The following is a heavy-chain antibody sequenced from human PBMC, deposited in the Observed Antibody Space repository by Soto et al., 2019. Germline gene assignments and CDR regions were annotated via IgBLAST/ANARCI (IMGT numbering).Heavy chain of an antibody. CDR3: VRGLYTGSPHFFY. V-gene: IGHV3-7*05. D-gene: IGHD1-1*01. J-gene: IGHJ4*02. CDR1: EFTFSTYW. Sequence: GGSLRLSCVASEFTFSTYWMTWVRQAPGKGLEWVANIAGDGHEKNYVDSVKGRFTVSRDNAKRSLYLQMNSLRVEDTAVYYCVRGLYTGSPHFFYWGQGTLVTVSS. CDR2: IAGDGHEK.